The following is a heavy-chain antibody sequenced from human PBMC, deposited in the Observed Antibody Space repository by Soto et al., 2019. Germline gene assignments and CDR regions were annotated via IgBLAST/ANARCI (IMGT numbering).Heavy chain of an antibody. J-gene: IGHJ5*02. CDR1: GGSFSGYY. V-gene: IGHV4-34*01. Sequence: SEMLSLTCAVYGGSFSGYYWSWIRQPPGKGLEWIGEINHSGSTNYNPSLKSRVTISVDTSKNQFSLKLSSVTAADTAVYYCARVWFGELRWFGPWGQGTLVTVSS. D-gene: IGHD3-10*01. CDR3: ARVWFGELRWFGP. CDR2: INHSGST.